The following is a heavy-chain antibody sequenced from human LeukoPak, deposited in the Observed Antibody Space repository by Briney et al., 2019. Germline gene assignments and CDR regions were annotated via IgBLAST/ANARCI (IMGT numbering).Heavy chain of an antibody. J-gene: IGHJ6*02. CDR2: VHQTGVT. D-gene: IGHD5-24*01. Sequence: PSETLSLTCTVSGDSVRSFHWSWVRQPPGKGLEYVGYVHQTGVTNYNPSLRGRVTVSMDTSKNQFSLKLNSVTAADTAVYYCVRSATIAVFRYGMDVWGQGTTVTVSS. CDR1: GDSVRSFH. CDR3: VRSATIAVFRYGMDV. V-gene: IGHV4-59*02.